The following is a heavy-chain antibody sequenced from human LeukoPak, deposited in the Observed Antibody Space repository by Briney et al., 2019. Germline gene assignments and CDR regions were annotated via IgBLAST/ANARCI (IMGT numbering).Heavy chain of an antibody. V-gene: IGHV3-30*18. CDR1: GFTFSSYG. Sequence: PGGSLRLSCAASGFTFSSYGMHWVRQAPGKGLEGVAVISYDGSNKYYADSVKGRFTISRDNSKNTLYLQMNSLRAEDTAVYYCAKDILDSGYDSFDYWGQGTLVTVSS. J-gene: IGHJ4*02. CDR3: AKDILDSGYDSFDY. D-gene: IGHD5-12*01. CDR2: ISYDGSNK.